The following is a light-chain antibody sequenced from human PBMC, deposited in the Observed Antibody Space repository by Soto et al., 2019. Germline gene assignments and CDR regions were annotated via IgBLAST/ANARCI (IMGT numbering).Light chain of an antibody. CDR2: GAS. V-gene: IGKV3-15*01. J-gene: IGKJ1*01. CDR3: QQYHNWPSVT. Sequence: EIVITQSPTTLSVSPGERATLSCRASQSVSSSLAWYQQKPGQAPRLLISGASTRATGIPARFSASGSGTEFTLTISSLQSEDFAVYYCQQYHNWPSVTFGQGTKVDIK. CDR1: QSVSSS.